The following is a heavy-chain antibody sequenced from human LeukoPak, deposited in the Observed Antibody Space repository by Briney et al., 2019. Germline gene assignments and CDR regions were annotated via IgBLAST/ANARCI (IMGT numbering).Heavy chain of an antibody. V-gene: IGHV3-30*03. J-gene: IGHJ5*02. Sequence: GGSLRLSCAASGFTFSSYGMHWVRQAPSKGLEWVAVISYDGSNKYYADSVKGRFTISRDNAKKSLYLQMSSLRVDDTAVYYCGRGLDTAYRQVKSWGQGTLVTVSS. CDR1: GFTFSSYG. D-gene: IGHD3-16*01. CDR2: ISYDGSNK. CDR3: GRGLDTAYRQVKS.